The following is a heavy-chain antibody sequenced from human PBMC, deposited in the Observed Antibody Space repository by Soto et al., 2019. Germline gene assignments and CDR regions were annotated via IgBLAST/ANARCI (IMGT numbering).Heavy chain of an antibody. Sequence: QLQLQESGPGLVKPSETLSLTCTVSAGSISGYYWSWIRQPPGKGLEWIAYIHYSGSSNSNPSLKIRVTISVDTSKNQFSLKLSSVTAADTAVYYCARHSNEYRKSLDYWGQGTLVTVSA. V-gene: IGHV4-59*08. CDR2: IHYSGSS. D-gene: IGHD1-1*01. J-gene: IGHJ4*02. CDR1: AGSISGYY. CDR3: ARHSNEYRKSLDY.